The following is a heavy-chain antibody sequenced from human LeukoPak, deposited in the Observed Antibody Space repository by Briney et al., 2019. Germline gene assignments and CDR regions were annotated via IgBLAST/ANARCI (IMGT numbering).Heavy chain of an antibody. J-gene: IGHJ6*02. V-gene: IGHV1-3*01. CDR3: ARNPAIFGLITYCMDA. CDR1: GYTFISYV. Sequence: ASVKVSCKASGYTFISYVMHWVRQAPGEKLEWLGWINAANGNTKYSQKFQARVTITRDTSASTAYMELSSLRSEDTAVYYCARNPAIFGLITYCMDAWGQGTTVTVSS. D-gene: IGHD3-3*01. CDR2: INAANGNT.